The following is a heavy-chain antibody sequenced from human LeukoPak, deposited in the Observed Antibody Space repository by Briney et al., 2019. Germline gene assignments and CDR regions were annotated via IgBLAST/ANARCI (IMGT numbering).Heavy chain of an antibody. J-gene: IGHJ5*02. V-gene: IGHV3-74*01. CDR3: ARVGVAVAGYNWIDP. CDR1: GFTFSRYS. CDR2: VNSDGSGT. D-gene: IGHD6-19*01. Sequence: PGGSLRLSCAASGFTFSRYSMHWVRQATGKGLVWGSHVNSDGSGTDYADSVKGRFTISRDNAKNSLYLQMNSLRAEDTALYHCARVGVAVAGYNWIDPWGQGTLVTVSS.